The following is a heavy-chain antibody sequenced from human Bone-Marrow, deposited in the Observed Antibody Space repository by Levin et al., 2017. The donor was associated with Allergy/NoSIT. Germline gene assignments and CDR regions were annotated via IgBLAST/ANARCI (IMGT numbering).Heavy chain of an antibody. CDR2: ISSNGDST. V-gene: IGHV3-64*02. CDR1: GFTFSLYV. J-gene: IGHJ3*02. Sequence: AGGSLRLSCAASGFTFSLYVMHWVRQAPGKGLEYVSGISSNGDSTYYVDSVKGRSTISRDNSKNTLYFQMGSLRPEDMAVYYCARGTASMVQGVSFDIWGQGTMVTVSS. CDR3: ARGTASMVQGVSFDI. D-gene: IGHD3-10*01.